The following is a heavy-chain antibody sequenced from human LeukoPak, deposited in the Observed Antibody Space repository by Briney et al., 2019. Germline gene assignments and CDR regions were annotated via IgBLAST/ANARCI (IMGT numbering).Heavy chain of an antibody. CDR3: AKGGASVTRYVDY. CDR2: IRYDGSNK. J-gene: IGHJ4*02. Sequence: PGGSLRLSCAASGFTFSSYGMHWVRQAPGKGLEWVAFIRYDGSNKYYADSVKGRFTISRDNSQNTLYLQMNSLRPEDTADYYCAKGGASVTRYVDYWGQGTLVTVSS. V-gene: IGHV3-30*02. CDR1: GFTFSSYG. D-gene: IGHD4-17*01.